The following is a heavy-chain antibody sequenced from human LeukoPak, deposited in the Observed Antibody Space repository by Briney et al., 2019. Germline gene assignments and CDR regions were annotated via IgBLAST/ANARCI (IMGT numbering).Heavy chain of an antibody. CDR2: ISSSSSYT. V-gene: IGHV3-11*06. CDR3: ARAGGSSGWYEAFDY. J-gene: IGHJ4*02. CDR1: GFTFSDDY. D-gene: IGHD6-19*01. Sequence: GGSLRLSCAASGFTFSDDYMSWIRQAPGKGLECVSYISSSSSYTNYADSVKGRFTISRDNAKNSLYLQMNSLRAEDTAVYYCARAGGSSGWYEAFDYWGQGTLVTVSS.